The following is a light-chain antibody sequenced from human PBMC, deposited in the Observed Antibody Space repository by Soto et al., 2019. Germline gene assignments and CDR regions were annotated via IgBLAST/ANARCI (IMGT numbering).Light chain of an antibody. CDR3: CSYAGSSIWV. CDR1: RSDIGSYNN. J-gene: IGLJ3*02. Sequence: QSVLTQPASVSGSPGQSITISCTGSRSDIGSYNNVAWYQQHPGKAPRVIIFGVTKRPSGISNRFFGSKSGSTASLTISGLQAEYEADYFCCSYAGSSIWVFGVGTTLTVL. CDR2: GVT. V-gene: IGLV2-23*02.